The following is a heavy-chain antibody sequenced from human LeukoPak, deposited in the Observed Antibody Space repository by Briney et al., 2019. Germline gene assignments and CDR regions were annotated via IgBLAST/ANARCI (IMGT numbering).Heavy chain of an antibody. CDR2: ISYDGSNK. CDR3: AKGGDY. D-gene: IGHD3-16*01. V-gene: IGHV3-30*18. CDR1: GFTFSSYG. Sequence: GGSLRLPCAASGFTFSSYGTHWVRQAPGKGLEWVAVISYDGSNKYYADSVKGRFTISRDNSKNTLYLQMNSLRAEDTAVYYCAKGGDYWGQGTLVTVSS. J-gene: IGHJ4*02.